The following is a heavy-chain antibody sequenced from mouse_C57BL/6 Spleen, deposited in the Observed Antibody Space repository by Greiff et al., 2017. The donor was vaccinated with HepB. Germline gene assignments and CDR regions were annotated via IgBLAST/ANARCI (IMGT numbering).Heavy chain of an antibody. J-gene: IGHJ2*01. CDR3: AIYYYGSSYVY. D-gene: IGHD1-1*01. V-gene: IGHV5-6*01. Sequence: EVQVVESGGDLVKPGGSLKLSCAASGFTFSSYGMSWVRQTPDKRLEWVATISSGGSYTYYPDSVKGRFTISRDNAKNTLYLQMSSLKSEDTAMYYCAIYYYGSSYVYWGQGTTLTVSS. CDR1: GFTFSSYG. CDR2: ISSGGSYT.